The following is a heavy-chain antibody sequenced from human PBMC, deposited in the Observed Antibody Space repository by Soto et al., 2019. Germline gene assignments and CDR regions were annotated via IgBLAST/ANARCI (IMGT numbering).Heavy chain of an antibody. Sequence: QVQLQESGPGLVKPSQTLSVTCTVPGGSISSSDYYWSWIRQPPGKGLEWIGYIYYSGSTNYNPSLSRRVSISVDTSKNQFSLNLSSVTAADTAVYYCARIVESGYTIDFDLWGRGTLVTVSS. CDR3: ARIVESGYTIDFDL. CDR1: GGSISSSDYY. D-gene: IGHD3-16*02. J-gene: IGHJ2*01. V-gene: IGHV4-30-4*01. CDR2: IYYSGST.